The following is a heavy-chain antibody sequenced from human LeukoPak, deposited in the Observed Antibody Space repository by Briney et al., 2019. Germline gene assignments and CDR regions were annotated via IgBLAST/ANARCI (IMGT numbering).Heavy chain of an antibody. V-gene: IGHV3-48*04. CDR2: ISSSSGTI. D-gene: IGHD1-1*01. CDR3: ARDLVGTNPDSFDV. Sequence: GGSLRISCAASGFTFSTYSMQWHRQAPGKGPKGVSYISSSSGTISYADSVKGRFTISRDNAKSSLYLQMNSLRAEDTAVYYCARDLVGTNPDSFDVWSQGTMVTVS. J-gene: IGHJ3*01. CDR1: GFTFSTYS.